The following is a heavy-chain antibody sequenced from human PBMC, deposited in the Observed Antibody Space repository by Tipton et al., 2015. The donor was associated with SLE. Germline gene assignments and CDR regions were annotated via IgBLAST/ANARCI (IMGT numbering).Heavy chain of an antibody. Sequence: TLSLTCAVYGGSFSGYYWSWFRQPPGKGLEWIGEINHSGSTNYNPSLKSRVTISVDTSKNQFSLKLSSVTAADTAVYYCARENRSLRGLFDYWGQGTLVTVSS. J-gene: IGHJ4*02. CDR2: INHSGST. D-gene: IGHD4-17*01. CDR3: ARENRSLRGLFDY. V-gene: IGHV4-34*01. CDR1: GGSFSGYY.